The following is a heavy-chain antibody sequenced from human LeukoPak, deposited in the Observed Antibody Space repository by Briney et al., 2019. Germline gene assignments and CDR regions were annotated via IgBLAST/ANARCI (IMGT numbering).Heavy chain of an antibody. V-gene: IGHV3-53*01. Sequence: YVGGATYYADSMKGRFTISRDNSKNTLYLQVNSLRAEDTAMYYCARNILFAFDIWGQGTMVTVSS. CDR3: ARNILFAFDI. CDR2: YVGGAT. J-gene: IGHJ3*02.